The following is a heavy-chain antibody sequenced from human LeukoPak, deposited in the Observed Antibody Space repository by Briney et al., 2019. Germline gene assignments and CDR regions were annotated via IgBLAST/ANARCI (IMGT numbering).Heavy chain of an antibody. CDR3: ARVPGVRGVIPRWFDP. CDR1: GGSISTYY. CDR2: NSYSGST. J-gene: IGHJ5*02. D-gene: IGHD3-10*01. V-gene: IGHV4-59*01. Sequence: PSETLSLTCTVSGGSISTYYWSWIRQPPGKELEWIGYNSYSGSTNYNPSLKSRVTISVDTSKNQFSLKLSSVTAADTAVYYCARVPGVRGVIPRWFDPWGQGTLVTVSS.